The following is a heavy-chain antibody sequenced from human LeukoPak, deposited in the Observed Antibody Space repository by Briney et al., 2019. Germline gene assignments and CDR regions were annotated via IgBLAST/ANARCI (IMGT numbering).Heavy chain of an antibody. Sequence: SETLSLTCTAAGGSISSYYWSWIRQPPGKGLEWIGYIYYSGSTNYNPSLKSRVTISVDTSKNQFSLKLSSVTAADTAVYYCAREDSYDSSGFDYWGQGTLVTVSS. CDR3: AREDSYDSSGFDY. D-gene: IGHD3-22*01. CDR1: GGSISSYY. CDR2: IYYSGST. J-gene: IGHJ4*02. V-gene: IGHV4-59*01.